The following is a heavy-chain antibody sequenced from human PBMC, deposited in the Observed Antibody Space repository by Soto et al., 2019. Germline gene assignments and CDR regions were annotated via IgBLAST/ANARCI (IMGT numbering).Heavy chain of an antibody. V-gene: IGHV1-46*01. J-gene: IGHJ4*02. CDR3: AGEWSGESLRKWAFDY. CDR2: INPSGGTT. Sequence: ASVKVSCKTSGYTFTNYYIHWVRQAPGQGLEWMGIINPSGGTTSYAQKFQGRVTTTKDTSTSTLYMELSSMGSEDTAVYYCAGEWSGESLRKWAFDYWGQATLGTVS. D-gene: IGHD3-10*01. CDR1: GYTFTNYY.